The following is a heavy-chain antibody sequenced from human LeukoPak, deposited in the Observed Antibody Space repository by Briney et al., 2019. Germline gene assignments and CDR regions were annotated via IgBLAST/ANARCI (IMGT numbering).Heavy chain of an antibody. J-gene: IGHJ6*03. D-gene: IGHD2-21*02. Sequence: GGSLRLSCAASGFTFSSYAMHWVRQAPGKGLEYVSAISSNGGSTYYPNSVKGRFTISRDNFKNTLYLQMGSLRAEDMAVYYCARVAGHCGGDSYSYYYYMDVWGKGTTVTVSS. CDR2: ISSNGGST. CDR3: ARVAGHCGGDSYSYYYYMDV. V-gene: IGHV3-64*01. CDR1: GFTFSSYA.